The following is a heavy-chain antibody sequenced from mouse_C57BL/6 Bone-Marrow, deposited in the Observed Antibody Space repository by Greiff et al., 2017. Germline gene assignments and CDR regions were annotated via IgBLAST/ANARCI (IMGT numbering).Heavy chain of an antibody. CDR2: IDPETGGT. CDR1: GYTFTDYE. V-gene: IGHV1-15*01. D-gene: IGHD2-2*01. J-gene: IGHJ1*03. CDR3: SRGGLPWYFDV. Sequence: QVQLQQSGAELVRPGASVTLSCKASGYTFTDYEMHWVKQTPVHGLEWIGAIDPETGGTAYNQKFKGKAILTADKSSSTAYMELRSLTSEDSAVYYCSRGGLPWYFDVWGTGTTVTVSS.